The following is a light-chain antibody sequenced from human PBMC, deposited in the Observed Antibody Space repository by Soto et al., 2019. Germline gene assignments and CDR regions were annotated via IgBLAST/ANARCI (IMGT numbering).Light chain of an antibody. J-gene: IGKJ2*01. CDR3: QQYNNWPPYT. CDR2: GAS. CDR1: QSVSNN. V-gene: IGKV3-15*01. Sequence: EIVMTQSPATLSVSPGERATLSCTVSQSVSNNLAWYQQKPGQAPRLLIYGASTRATGIPARFSGSGFGTEFTLTISSLQSEDVAVYYCQQYNNWPPYTFGQGTKLEIK.